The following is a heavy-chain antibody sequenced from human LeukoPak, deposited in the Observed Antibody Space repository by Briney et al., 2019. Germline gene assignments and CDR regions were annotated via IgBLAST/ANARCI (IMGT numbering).Heavy chain of an antibody. D-gene: IGHD3-16*01. V-gene: IGHV3-48*01. CDR1: GFIFSSYG. Sequence: GGSLRLSCAASGFIFSSYGMHWVRQAPGKGLEWVSYISSSSNTIYYADSVKGRFTISRDNAKNSLYLQMNSLRAEDTAVYYCARDRAAGAYPWYFDYWGQGTLVTVSS. CDR3: ARDRAAGAYPWYFDY. J-gene: IGHJ4*02. CDR2: ISSSSNTI.